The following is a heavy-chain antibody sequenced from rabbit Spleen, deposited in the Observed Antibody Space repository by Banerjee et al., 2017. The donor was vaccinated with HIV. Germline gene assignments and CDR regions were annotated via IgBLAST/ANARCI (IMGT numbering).Heavy chain of an antibody. CDR1: GFDFSSYYY. CDR2: TYGGSSDST. J-gene: IGHJ6*01. D-gene: IGHD1-1*01. V-gene: IGHV1S45*01. CDR3: SRDLIAVIGWNFSL. Sequence: QEQLVESGGGLVQPGGSLTLSCKASGFDFSSYYYMCWVRQTPGKGLEWIACTYGGSSDSTYYASWAKGRFTISKTSSTTVTLQMTSLTAADTATYFCSRDLIAVIGWNFSLWGPGTLVTVS.